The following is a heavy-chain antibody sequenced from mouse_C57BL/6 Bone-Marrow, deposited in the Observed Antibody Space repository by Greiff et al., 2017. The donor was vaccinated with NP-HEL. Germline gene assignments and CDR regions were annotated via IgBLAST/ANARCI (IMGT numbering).Heavy chain of an antibody. D-gene: IGHD1-1*01. J-gene: IGHJ4*01. CDR3: ARYYYGSSYVAMDY. V-gene: IGHV7-3*01. Sequence: EVKLMESGGGLVQPGGSLSLSCAASGFTFTDYYMSWVRQPPGKALEWLGFIRNKANGYTTEYSASVKGRFTISRDNSQSILYLQMNALRAEDSATYYCARYYYGSSYVAMDYWGQGTSVTVSS. CDR1: GFTFTDYY. CDR2: IRNKANGYTT.